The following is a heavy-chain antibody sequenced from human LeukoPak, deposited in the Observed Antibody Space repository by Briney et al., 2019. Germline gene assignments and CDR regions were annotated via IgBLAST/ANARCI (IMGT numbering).Heavy chain of an antibody. V-gene: IGHV4-31*03. J-gene: IGHJ4*02. CDR3: ARAATYSYGLFDY. D-gene: IGHD5-18*01. CDR2: ISYSGST. Sequence: SQTLSLTRSVSGVSISSGAYFWSWIRQHPGKGLEWIGYISYSGSTNYNPSLKSRVTISVDTSKNHFSLKLTSVTAADSAVYYCARAATYSYGLFDYWGQGTLVTVSS. CDR1: GVSISSGAYF.